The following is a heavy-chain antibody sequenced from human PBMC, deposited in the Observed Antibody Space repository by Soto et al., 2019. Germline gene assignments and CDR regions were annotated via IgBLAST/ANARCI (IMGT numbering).Heavy chain of an antibody. Sequence: QVHLVQSGAEVKKAGSSVKVSCKAPGGTFKNNGISWVRQAPGQGLEWMGGIIPVFGITNYAQKFQGRLTITADDFTSTVYMELSRLRYEDTAVYYCARENGVAVATILYYFDYWGPGTLVTVSS. J-gene: IGHJ4*02. D-gene: IGHD5-12*01. CDR1: GGTFKNNG. V-gene: IGHV1-69*01. CDR3: ARENGVAVATILYYFDY. CDR2: IIPVFGIT.